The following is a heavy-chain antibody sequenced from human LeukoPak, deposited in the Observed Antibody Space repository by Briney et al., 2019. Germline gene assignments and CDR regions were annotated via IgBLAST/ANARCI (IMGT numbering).Heavy chain of an antibody. J-gene: IGHJ4*02. CDR1: GFTFGDYA. D-gene: IGHD3-22*01. CDR2: IRSKAYGGTT. Sequence: PGGSLRLSCTASGFTFGDYAMSWFRQAPGKGLEWVGFIRSKAYGGTTEYAASVKCRFTISRDDSKSIAYLQMNSLKTEDTAVYYCTRFPLRSSGYRGGGSFDYWGQGTLVTVSS. CDR3: TRFPLRSSGYRGGGSFDY. V-gene: IGHV3-49*03.